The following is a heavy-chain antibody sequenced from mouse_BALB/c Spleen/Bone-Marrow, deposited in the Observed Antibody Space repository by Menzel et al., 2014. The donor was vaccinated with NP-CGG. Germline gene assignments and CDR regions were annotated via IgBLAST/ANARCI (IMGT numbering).Heavy chain of an antibody. CDR3: VTDPYYGRQYYFDY. Sequence: QVQLQQSGPELVKPGASVKMSGKASGYTFTDCVISWVKQRTGQGLEWIGEIYPGSGSTYYNEKFKGKATLTADKSSNTVYMQHSSLTSEDSAVFFCVTDPYYGRQYYFDYWGQGTTLTVSS. CDR2: IYPGSGST. J-gene: IGHJ2*01. CDR1: GYTFTDCV. D-gene: IGHD1-1*02. V-gene: IGHV1-81*01.